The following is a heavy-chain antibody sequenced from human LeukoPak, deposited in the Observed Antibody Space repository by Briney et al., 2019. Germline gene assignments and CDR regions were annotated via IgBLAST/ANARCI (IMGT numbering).Heavy chain of an antibody. CDR2: IYYSGST. D-gene: IGHD6-13*01. CDR3: ARDPRYSSSGYEGTGTDY. V-gene: IGHV4-39*07. CDR1: GGSISSNSYY. Sequence: PSETLSLTCTVSGGSISSNSYYWGWIRQSPGKGLEWIGTIYYSGSTYYNPSLKSRVTISVDTSKNRFSLKLSSVTAADTAVYYCARDPRYSSSGYEGTGTDYWGQGTLVTVSS. J-gene: IGHJ4*02.